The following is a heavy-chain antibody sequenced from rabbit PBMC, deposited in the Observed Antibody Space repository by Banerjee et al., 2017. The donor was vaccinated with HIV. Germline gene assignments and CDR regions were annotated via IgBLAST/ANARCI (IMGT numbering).Heavy chain of an antibody. CDR1: GFSFSSNYW. J-gene: IGHJ4*01. CDR3: ARDPTYAHNSDYYVGDYFNL. CDR2: IYAGSSAST. V-gene: IGHV1S45*01. Sequence: QEQLVEYGGDLVQPEGSLTLTCTASGFSFSSNYWICWVRQAPGKGLEWSACIYAGSSASTYYANWAKGRFTISKTSSTTVTLQMTSLTAADTATYFCARDPTYAHNSDYYVGDYFNLWGPGTLVTVS. D-gene: IGHD1-1*01.